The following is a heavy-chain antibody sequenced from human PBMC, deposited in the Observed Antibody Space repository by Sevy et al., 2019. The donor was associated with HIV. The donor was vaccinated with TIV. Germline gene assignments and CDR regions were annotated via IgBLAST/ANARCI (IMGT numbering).Heavy chain of an antibody. CDR1: GFTFNNAW. D-gene: IGHD2-8*01. CDR2: IKNKPDGGTT. CDR3: CTEGNVLLAEGWGHWFDP. Sequence: GGSLRLSCAASGFTFNNAWMSWVRQAPGKGLEWIGRIKNKPDGGTTDYAAPVKGRFTISRDDSKNTPYLQMNSLKTEDTAVYYCCTEGNVLLAEGWGHWFDPWGQGTLVTVSS. J-gene: IGHJ5*02. V-gene: IGHV3-15*01.